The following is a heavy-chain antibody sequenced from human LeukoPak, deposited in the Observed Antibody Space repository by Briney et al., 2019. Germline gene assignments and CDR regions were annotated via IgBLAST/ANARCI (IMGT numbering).Heavy chain of an antibody. Sequence: GGSLRLSCAASGFTFSDYYMNWIRQAPGKGLEWVSYISSSSSYTNYADSVKGRFTISRDNAKNSLYLQMNSLRAEDTAVYYCARDRWDSSGWFPSFDYWGQGTLVTVSS. CDR1: GFTFSDYY. CDR3: ARDRWDSSGWFPSFDY. D-gene: IGHD6-19*01. J-gene: IGHJ4*02. CDR2: ISSSSSYT. V-gene: IGHV3-11*06.